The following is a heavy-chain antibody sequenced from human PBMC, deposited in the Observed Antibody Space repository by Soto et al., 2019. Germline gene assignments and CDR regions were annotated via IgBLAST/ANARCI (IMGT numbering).Heavy chain of an antibody. Sequence: QVQLVQSGAEVKKPGASVKVSCKASGYTFTSYYINWVRQATGQGLEWMGWMNPNSGNTGYAQKFQGRVTMTRNTSISTAYMELSSLRSEDTAVYYCARSPDTAMVPLYYYGMDVWGQGTTVTVSS. CDR3: ARSPDTAMVPLYYYGMDV. CDR1: GYTFTSYY. D-gene: IGHD5-18*01. J-gene: IGHJ6*02. CDR2: MNPNSGNT. V-gene: IGHV1-8*01.